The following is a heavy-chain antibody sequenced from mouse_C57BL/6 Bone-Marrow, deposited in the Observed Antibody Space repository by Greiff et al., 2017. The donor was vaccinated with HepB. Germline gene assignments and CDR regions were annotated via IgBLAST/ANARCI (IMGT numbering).Heavy chain of an antibody. D-gene: IGHD2-1*01. J-gene: IGHJ1*03. CDR3: ARGNYNFDV. CDR2: ISNKANGYTT. V-gene: IGHV7-3*01. Sequence: DVKLVESGGGLVQPGGSLSLSCAASGFTFTDYYMSWVRQPPGKALEWLGFISNKANGYTTEYSASVKGRFTISRDNSQSILYLQMNALRAEDSATYYCARGNYNFDVCGTGTTVTVSS. CDR1: GFTFTDYY.